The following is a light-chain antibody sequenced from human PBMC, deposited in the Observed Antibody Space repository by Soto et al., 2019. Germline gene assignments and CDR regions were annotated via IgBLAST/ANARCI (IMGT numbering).Light chain of an antibody. CDR3: HQYGSLYT. Sequence: EIVLTQSPGTRSLSPGERATLSCRAIQSVRSSYLAWYQQKPGQAPRLRSYGASSRATGIPDRFSGSGSGTDFALTISRLEPEDFAVYYCHQYGSLYTFGQGTKLELK. J-gene: IGKJ2*01. CDR2: GAS. V-gene: IGKV3-20*01. CDR1: QSVRSSY.